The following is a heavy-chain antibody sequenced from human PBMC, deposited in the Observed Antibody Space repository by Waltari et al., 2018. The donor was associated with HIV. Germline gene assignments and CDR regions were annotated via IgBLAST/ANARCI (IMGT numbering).Heavy chain of an antibody. D-gene: IGHD5-12*01. V-gene: IGHV3-33*01. J-gene: IGHJ3*02. Sequence: QVQLVESGGGVVQPGRSLRLSCAASGFPFRGYRLHWVRQDPGKGLEWVAVIWYAGSKKYYADSVKGRFTTSRENSKNTLYLQMNNLRAEETAVYYCARDGGRWLRGAFDIWGQGTMVTVSS. CDR3: ARDGGRWLRGAFDI. CDR1: GFPFRGYR. CDR2: IWYAGSKK.